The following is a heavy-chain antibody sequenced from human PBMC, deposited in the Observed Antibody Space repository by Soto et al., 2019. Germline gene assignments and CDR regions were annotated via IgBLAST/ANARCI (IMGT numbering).Heavy chain of an antibody. D-gene: IGHD6-13*01. CDR1: GGTFSSYA. CDR2: IIPIFGTA. CDR3: TRLVGSSYPYFFFYGTDV. J-gene: IGHJ6*02. Sequence: GASVKVSCKASGGTFSSYAISWVRQAPGQGLEWMGGIIPIFGTANYAQKFQGRVTITADKSTSTAYMELSSLRSEDTAVYYCTRLVGSSYPYFFFYGTDVCGQGPTVPAS. V-gene: IGHV1-69*06.